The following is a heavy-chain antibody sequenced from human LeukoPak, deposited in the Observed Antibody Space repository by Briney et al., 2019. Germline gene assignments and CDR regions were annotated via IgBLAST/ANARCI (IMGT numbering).Heavy chain of an antibody. CDR2: INDSGST. CDR1: GGSFSGYY. V-gene: IGHV4-34*01. CDR3: GRWSSGRGLYYFDY. J-gene: IGHJ4*02. D-gene: IGHD6-19*01. Sequence: SETLSLTCAVYGGSFSGYYWSWIRQPPGKGLEWIAEINDSGSTNYNPSLKSRVTISVDTSKNQFSLKLSSVTAADTAVYYCGRWSSGRGLYYFDYCGRGTLLTVSS.